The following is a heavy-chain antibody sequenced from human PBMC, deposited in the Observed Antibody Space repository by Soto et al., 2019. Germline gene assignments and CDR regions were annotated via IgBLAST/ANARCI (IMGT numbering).Heavy chain of an antibody. CDR3: ARLLFGSGPIGEYYYYMDV. CDR1: GGSISSYY. CDR2: IYYSGST. J-gene: IGHJ6*03. Sequence: SETLSLTCTVSGGSISSYYWSWIRQPPGKGLEWIGYIYYSGSTNYNPSLKSRVTISVDTSKNQFSLKLSSVTAVDTAVYYCARLLFGSGPIGEYYYYMDVWGKGTTVTVSS. V-gene: IGHV4-59*08. D-gene: IGHD3-10*01.